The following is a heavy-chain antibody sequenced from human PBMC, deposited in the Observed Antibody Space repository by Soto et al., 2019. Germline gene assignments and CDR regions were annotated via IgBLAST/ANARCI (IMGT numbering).Heavy chain of an antibody. CDR3: AKGGSGSYSNAFDI. D-gene: IGHD3-10*01. CDR1: GCAISSSSYY. J-gene: IGHJ3*02. V-gene: IGHV4-39*01. CDR2: IYYSGST. Sequence: SDTLSHTSTVSGCAISSSSYYRCWIRQPPGKGLEWIGSIYYSGSTYYNPSLKSRVTISVDTSKNQFSLKLSSVTAADTAVYYCAKGGSGSYSNAFDIWGQGTMVT.